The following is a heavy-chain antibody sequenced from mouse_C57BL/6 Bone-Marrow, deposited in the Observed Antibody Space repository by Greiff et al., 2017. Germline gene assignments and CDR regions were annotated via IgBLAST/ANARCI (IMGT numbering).Heavy chain of an antibody. V-gene: IGHV1-82*01. CDR1: GYAFSSSW. CDR3: ARPFFAY. Sequence: QVQLQQSGPELVKPGASVKISCKASGYAFSSSWMNWVKQRPGKGLEWIGRIYPGDGDTNYNGKFTGKATLTADKSSSTAYMQLSSLTSEDSAVXFCARPFFAYWGQGTLVTGSA. CDR2: IYPGDGDT. J-gene: IGHJ3*01.